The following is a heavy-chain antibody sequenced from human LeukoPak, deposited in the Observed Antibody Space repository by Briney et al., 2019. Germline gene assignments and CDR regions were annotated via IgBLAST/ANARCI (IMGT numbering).Heavy chain of an antibody. Sequence: GGSLRLSCAASGFTFSSYAMHWVRQAPGKGLQWVATISYDGSNVYYADSVKGRFTISRDNSKNTLYLQMNSLRAEDTAVYYCARGRNLVATSGYFDYWGQGTLVTVSS. J-gene: IGHJ4*02. CDR3: ARGRNLVATSGYFDY. CDR1: GFTFSSYA. CDR2: ISYDGSNV. V-gene: IGHV3-30-3*01. D-gene: IGHD5-12*01.